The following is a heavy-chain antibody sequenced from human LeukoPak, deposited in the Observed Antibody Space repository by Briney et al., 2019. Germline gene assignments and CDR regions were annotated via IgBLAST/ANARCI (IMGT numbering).Heavy chain of an antibody. CDR2: ISGRGTTT. V-gene: IGHV3-23*01. J-gene: IGHJ4*02. CDR3: ARVIFSGYGPADY. CDR1: GFTFSNYA. D-gene: IGHD5-12*01. Sequence: GGSLRLSCAASGFTFSNYAVAWVRQAPGKGLEWVSVISGRGTTTYYADSVKGRFTISRDNSKNTLYLQMNGLRAEDTAVYYCARVIFSGYGPADYWGQGTLVTVSS.